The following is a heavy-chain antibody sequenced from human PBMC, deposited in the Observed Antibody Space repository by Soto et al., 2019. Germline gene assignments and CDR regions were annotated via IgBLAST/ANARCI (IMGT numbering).Heavy chain of an antibody. CDR3: AREMTTAAYYFDF. V-gene: IGHV4-34*01. CDR1: GGSFSGYY. CDR2: IYHSGST. Sequence: ASETLSLTCAVYGGSFSGYYWTWIRQPPGTGLEWIGYIYHSGSTFYNPSLRSRVTLSLDTSKNQFSLKLSSVNAADTAIYYCAREMTTAAYYFDFWGQGTLVTVSS. D-gene: IGHD4-17*01. J-gene: IGHJ4*02.